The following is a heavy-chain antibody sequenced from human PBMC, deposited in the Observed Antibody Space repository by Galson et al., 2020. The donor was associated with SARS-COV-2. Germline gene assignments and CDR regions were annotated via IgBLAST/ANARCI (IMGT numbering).Heavy chain of an antibody. Sequence: GESLKISCAASGFSFRDYWMHWVRQAPGKGLVWVSRINTHGNSTNYADSVRGRFTVSRDNAKNMLYLQMNSLRAEDTAVYYCVRHSSGDSWGQGTLVTVSS. V-gene: IGHV3-74*01. CDR2: INTHGNST. D-gene: IGHD3-22*01. CDR1: GFSFRDYW. J-gene: IGHJ5*01. CDR3: VRHSSGDS.